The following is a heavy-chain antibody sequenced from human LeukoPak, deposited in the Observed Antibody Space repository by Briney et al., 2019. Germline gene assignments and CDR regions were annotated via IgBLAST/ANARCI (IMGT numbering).Heavy chain of an antibody. CDR1: GGSFSGYY. D-gene: IGHD4-11*01. V-gene: IGHV4-59*01. J-gene: IGHJ6*02. CDR3: ARDTKDYSNYYYYGLGV. CDR2: IYYSGST. Sequence: SETLSLTCAVYGGSFSGYYWNWIRQPPGNGLEWIGYIYYSGSTNYNPSLKSRVTISVDTSKNQFSLKLSSVTAADTAVYYCARDTKDYSNYYYYGLGVWGQGTTVTVSS.